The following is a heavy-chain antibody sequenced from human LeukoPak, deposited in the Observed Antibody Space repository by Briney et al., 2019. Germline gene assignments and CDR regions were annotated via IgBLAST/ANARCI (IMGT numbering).Heavy chain of an antibody. CDR1: GFTFSDYY. CDR2: ISSSGSTI. V-gene: IGHV3-11*01. Sequence: GGSLRLSCAASGFTFSDYYMSWLRQAPGKGLEGVSYISSSGSTIYYADSVKGRFTISRDNAKNSLYLQMNSLRAEDTAVYYCARDYGYCSGGSCYRIDYWGQGTLVTVPS. CDR3: ARDYGYCSGGSCYRIDY. D-gene: IGHD2-15*01. J-gene: IGHJ4*02.